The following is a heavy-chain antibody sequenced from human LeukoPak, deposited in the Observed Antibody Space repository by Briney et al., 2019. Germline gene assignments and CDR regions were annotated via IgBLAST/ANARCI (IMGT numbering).Heavy chain of an antibody. V-gene: IGHV4-59*01. D-gene: IGHD6-19*01. Sequence: PSETLSLTCTVSGGSLSSYYWSWIRQPPGKGLEWIGYIHYSGSTNYNPSLKSRVTISVDTSKNQFSLKLRSVTAADTAVYYCARDFGTSGWYGAFDYWGQGTLVTVSS. CDR3: ARDFGTSGWYGAFDY. CDR2: IHYSGST. CDR1: GGSLSSYY. J-gene: IGHJ4*02.